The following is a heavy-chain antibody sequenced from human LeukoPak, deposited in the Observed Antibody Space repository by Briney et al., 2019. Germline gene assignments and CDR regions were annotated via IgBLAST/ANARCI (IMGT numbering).Heavy chain of an antibody. CDR1: GYSFPNYG. V-gene: IGHV1-2*02. Sequence: ASVKVSCKASGYSFPNYGINWVRQAPGQGLEWMGWINPNSGGTNYTQKFQGRVTMTRDTSISTAYMELSRLRSDDTAVYYCATRTSVVPGNAFDIWGQGTMVTVSS. CDR2: INPNSGGT. D-gene: IGHD3-10*01. CDR3: ATRTSVVPGNAFDI. J-gene: IGHJ3*02.